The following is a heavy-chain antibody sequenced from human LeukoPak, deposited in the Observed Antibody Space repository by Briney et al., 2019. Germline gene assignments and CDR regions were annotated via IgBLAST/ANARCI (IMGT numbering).Heavy chain of an antibody. Sequence: ASVKVSCKASGYTFTGYYMHWVRQAPGQGLEWMGWINPNSGGTNYAQKFQGRVTMTRDTSISTAYMELSRLRSDDTAVYYCASGKAWTTVAPSEPFDYWGQGTLVTVSS. CDR3: ASGKAWTTVAPSEPFDY. D-gene: IGHD4-11*01. CDR2: INPNSGGT. J-gene: IGHJ4*02. V-gene: IGHV1-2*02. CDR1: GYTFTGYY.